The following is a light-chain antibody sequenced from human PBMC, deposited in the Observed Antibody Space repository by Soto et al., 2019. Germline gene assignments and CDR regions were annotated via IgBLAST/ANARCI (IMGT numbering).Light chain of an antibody. Sequence: QSALTQPASVSGSPGQSITISCTGTSSDVGSYNLVSWYQHHPGKAPKLMIYEGSKRPSGLSNRFSGSKSGNTASLTISGLRAEDEADYYCCSYAGSRTIYVFGTGTKVTVL. CDR1: SSDVGSYNL. V-gene: IGLV2-23*01. CDR3: CSYAGSRTIYV. CDR2: EGS. J-gene: IGLJ1*01.